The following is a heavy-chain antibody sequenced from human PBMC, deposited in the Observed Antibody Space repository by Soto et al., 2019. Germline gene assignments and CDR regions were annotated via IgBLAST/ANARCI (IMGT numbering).Heavy chain of an antibody. CDR2: INHSGST. CDR3: ARSGLAASRGAFDI. Sequence: QVQLQQWGAGLLKPSETLSLTCAVYGGSFSGYYWSWIRQPPGKGLEWIGEINHSGSTNYNPSLKSRVTISVDTSKNQFSLKLSSVTAADTAVYYCARSGLAASRGAFDIWGQGTMGTGSS. V-gene: IGHV4-34*01. CDR1: GGSFSGYY. J-gene: IGHJ3*02. D-gene: IGHD6-6*01.